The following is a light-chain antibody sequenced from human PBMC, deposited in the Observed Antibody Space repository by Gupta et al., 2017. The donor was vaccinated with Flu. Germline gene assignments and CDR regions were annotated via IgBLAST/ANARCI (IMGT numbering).Light chain of an antibody. CDR3: NSYASGLNVLV. Sequence: QPVLAPPPSVPAAPVQRVTISCSGTSSDIGGDYYVYWYQHVPGTAPKLLIFDDTNRPSGVPDRFSGSRSGTSASLAITGVQAEDEADYYCNSYASGLNVLVFGGGTRLTVL. CDR1: SSDIGGDYY. J-gene: IGLJ3*02. V-gene: IGLV1-40*01. CDR2: DDT.